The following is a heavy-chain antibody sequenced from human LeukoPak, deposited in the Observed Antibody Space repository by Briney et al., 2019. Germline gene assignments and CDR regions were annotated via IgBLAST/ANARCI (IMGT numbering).Heavy chain of an antibody. CDR1: GFTFSSYG. Sequence: ERSLRLSCAASGFTFSSYGMHWVRQAPDKGLEWVAVIWYDGSNKYYADSVKGRFTISRDNSKNTLYLQMNSLRAEDTAVYYCAKSGGSGSWDYMDVWGKGTTVTVSS. J-gene: IGHJ6*03. V-gene: IGHV3-33*06. CDR2: IWYDGSNK. CDR3: AKSGGSGSWDYMDV. D-gene: IGHD3-10*01.